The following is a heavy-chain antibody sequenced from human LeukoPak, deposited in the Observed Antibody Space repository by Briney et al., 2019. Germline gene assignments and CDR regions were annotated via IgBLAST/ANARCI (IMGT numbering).Heavy chain of an antibody. Sequence: PGGSLRLSCAASGFAFSNYSMNWVRQAPGKGLEWISAITSDSNTIYYADSMRGRITISRDNAENSVYLQMNGLTADAPAYYYCASGGAKVWGYWGQGALVIVSS. CDR2: ITSDSNTI. D-gene: IGHD3-16*01. J-gene: IGHJ4*02. CDR3: ASGGAKVWGY. CDR1: GFAFSNYS. V-gene: IGHV3-21*06.